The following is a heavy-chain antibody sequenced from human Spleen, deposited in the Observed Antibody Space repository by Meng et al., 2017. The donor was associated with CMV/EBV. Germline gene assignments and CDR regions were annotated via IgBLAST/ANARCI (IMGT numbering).Heavy chain of an antibody. J-gene: IGHJ4*02. CDR1: GYTFTDFF. CDR2: INPNSGVT. CDR3: ARKAGSNGRGFDY. V-gene: IGHV1-2*02. Sequence: ASVKVSCKASGYTFTDFFIHWVRQAPGQGLEWMGWINPNSGVTDYAQKFQGRVTLTRDTSISTAYMELNSLSSDDTAVYFCARKAGSNGRGFDYWGQGTVVTVSS. D-gene: IGHD1-14*01.